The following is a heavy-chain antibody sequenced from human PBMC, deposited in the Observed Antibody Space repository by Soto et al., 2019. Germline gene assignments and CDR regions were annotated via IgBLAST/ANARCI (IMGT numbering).Heavy chain of an antibody. J-gene: IGHJ6*03. CDR2: INHSGST. Sequence: SETLSLTCAVYGGSFSGYYWSWIRQPPGKGLEWIGEINHSGSTNYNPSLKSRVTISVDTSKNQFSLKLSSVTAADTAVYYCARGDCSGGSCYSVYYYYYMDVWGKGTTVTVSS. D-gene: IGHD2-15*01. V-gene: IGHV4-34*01. CDR1: GGSFSGYY. CDR3: ARGDCSGGSCYSVYYYYYMDV.